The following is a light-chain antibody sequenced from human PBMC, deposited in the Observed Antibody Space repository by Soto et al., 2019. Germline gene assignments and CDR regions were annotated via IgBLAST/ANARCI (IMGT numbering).Light chain of an antibody. CDR3: SSYAGSNKFAV. V-gene: IGLV2-8*01. Sequence: QSALTQPPSASGSPGQSVAVSCTGTSSAVGGYNFVSWYQQHPGKAPKLLIFEVNKRPSGVPDRFSGSKSGNTASLTVSGLQAEDEADYYCSSYAGSNKFAVFGGGTKLTVL. CDR1: SSAVGGYNF. J-gene: IGLJ2*01. CDR2: EVN.